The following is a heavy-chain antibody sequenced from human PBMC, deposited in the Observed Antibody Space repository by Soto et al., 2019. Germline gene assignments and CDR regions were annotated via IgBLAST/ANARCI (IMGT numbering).Heavy chain of an antibody. CDR2: ISYSGTT. D-gene: IGHD2-15*01. CDR1: GGSISSGGYY. CDR3: ARDYCSSSSCDYYYGMDV. Sequence: TLSLTCPVSGGSISSGGYYWNWIRQHPGKGLEWIGYISYSGTTYYNPSLKSRVTISEDTSKNQFSLKLSYVTAADTAVYYCARDYCSSSSCDYYYGMDVWGQGTTVTVS. V-gene: IGHV4-31*03. J-gene: IGHJ6*02.